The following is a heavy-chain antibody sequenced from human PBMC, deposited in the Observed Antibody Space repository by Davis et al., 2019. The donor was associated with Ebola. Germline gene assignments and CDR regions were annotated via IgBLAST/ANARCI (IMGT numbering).Heavy chain of an antibody. V-gene: IGHV3-73*01. CDR1: GFTFSSYW. CDR3: TRLDYGMDA. J-gene: IGHJ6*02. Sequence: GGSLRLSCAASGFTFSSYWMHWVRQASGKGLEWVGRIRTKTNNYATSYAASVKGRFTVSRDDSRNTAYLQISNLKTEDTAVYYCTRLDYGMDAWGQGTAVTVSS. CDR2: IRTKTNNYAT.